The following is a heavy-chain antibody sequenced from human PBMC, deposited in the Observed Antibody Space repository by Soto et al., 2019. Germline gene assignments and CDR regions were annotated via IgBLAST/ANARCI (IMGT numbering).Heavy chain of an antibody. CDR1: GFTFSNYG. J-gene: IGHJ4*02. Sequence: QVQVVESGGDAVQPGRSLRLSCAASGFTFSNYGMHWVRQAPGKGLEWVAVISNDGSKQYYGDSVKGRFTISRDNSKSTVYLQMNSLRAEDTAVYFCVKSTLYCTNGVCFVLDYWGQGTLVTVSS. CDR2: ISNDGSKQ. D-gene: IGHD2-8*01. V-gene: IGHV3-30*18. CDR3: VKSTLYCTNGVCFVLDY.